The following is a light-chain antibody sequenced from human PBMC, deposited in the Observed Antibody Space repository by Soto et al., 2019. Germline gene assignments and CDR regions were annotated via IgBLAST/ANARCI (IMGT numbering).Light chain of an antibody. CDR3: AAWDASLNGSV. J-gene: IGLJ1*01. V-gene: IGLV1-44*01. CDR1: SSNIGTNA. Sequence: QSVLTQPPSASGTPGQRVTISCSGGSSNIGTNAVNWYQQLPGTAPKLLIYNNNQRPSGVPDRFSGSKSGTSASLAISGLQSEDEADYYCAAWDASLNGSVFGTGTKVTVL. CDR2: NNN.